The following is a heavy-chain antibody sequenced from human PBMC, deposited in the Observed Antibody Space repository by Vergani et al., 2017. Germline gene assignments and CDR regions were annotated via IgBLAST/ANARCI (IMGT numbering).Heavy chain of an antibody. CDR1: GYTFTGYY. V-gene: IGHV1-2*02. D-gene: IGHD4-17*01. Sequence: QVQLVQSGAEVKKPGASVKVSCKASGYTFTGYYIHWVRQAPGRGLEWMGWINPNTGGTNYAQKFQGRVTVTRDTSIITADMELSRLRSADTAVYYCARVWTTVTFDAFDIWGQGTMVTVSS. CDR3: ARVWTTVTFDAFDI. CDR2: INPNTGGT. J-gene: IGHJ3*02.